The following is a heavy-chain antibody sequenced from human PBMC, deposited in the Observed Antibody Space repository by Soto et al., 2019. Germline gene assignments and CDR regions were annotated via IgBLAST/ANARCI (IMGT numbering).Heavy chain of an antibody. Sequence: QVQLVQSGAEVKKPGSSVKVSCKASGGTFSSYAISWVRQAPGQGLEWMGXXIPIFGTANYAQKFQGRVTITADESTSTAYMELSSLRSEDTAVYYCARGGVGYILTGYSEYYFDYWGKGTLVTVSS. V-gene: IGHV1-69*01. CDR2: XIPIFGTA. CDR3: ARGGVGYILTGYSEYYFDY. CDR1: GGTFSSYA. J-gene: IGHJ4*02. D-gene: IGHD3-9*01.